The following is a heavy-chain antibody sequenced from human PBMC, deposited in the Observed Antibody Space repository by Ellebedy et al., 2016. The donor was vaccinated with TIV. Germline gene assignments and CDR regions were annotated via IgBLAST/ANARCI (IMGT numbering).Heavy chain of an antibody. Sequence: PGGSLRLSCAASGFTFSSYAMSWVRQAPGKGLEWVSTISNTGSRTYYADSVKGRFTISRDNSKNTLYLQMNSLRAEDTAIYYCARGKSGTYIHHAFDSWGQGTLVTVSS. CDR1: GFTFSSYA. D-gene: IGHD1-14*01. V-gene: IGHV3-23*01. CDR2: ISNTGSRT. CDR3: ARGKSGTYIHHAFDS. J-gene: IGHJ4*02.